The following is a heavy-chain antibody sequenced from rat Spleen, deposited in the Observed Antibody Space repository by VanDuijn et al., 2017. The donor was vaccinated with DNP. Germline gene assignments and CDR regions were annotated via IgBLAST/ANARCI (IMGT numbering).Heavy chain of an antibody. CDR3: VRWYNSGYYFDY. V-gene: IGHV5-22*01. Sequence: EVQLVQSGGGLVQPGRSLKLSCTASGVSFSRYYMAWVRQAPKKGLEWVASISSSGNTYYGDSVKGRFTISRDNAKSTLYLQMNSLRSEDMATYYCVRWYNSGYYFDYWGQGVMVTVSS. CDR2: ISSSGNT. J-gene: IGHJ2*01. CDR1: GVSFSRYY. D-gene: IGHD4-3*01.